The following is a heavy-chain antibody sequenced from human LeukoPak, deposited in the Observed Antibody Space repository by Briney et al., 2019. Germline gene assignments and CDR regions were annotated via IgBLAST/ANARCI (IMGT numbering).Heavy chain of an antibody. CDR3: AKWGDYDILTGYYDSDY. D-gene: IGHD3-9*01. CDR1: GFTFGNYA. V-gene: IGHV3-23*01. CDR2: IVGSGSNT. Sequence: GASLRLSCAASGFTFGNYAMSWVRQAPGKGLEWVSAIVGSGSNTYYADSVKGRFTVSRDNPKNTLYLQMNSLRAEDTAVYYCAKWGDYDILTGYYDSDYWGQGTLVTVSS. J-gene: IGHJ4*02.